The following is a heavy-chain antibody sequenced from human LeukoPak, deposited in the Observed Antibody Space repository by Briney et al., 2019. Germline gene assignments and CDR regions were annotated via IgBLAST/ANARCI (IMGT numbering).Heavy chain of an antibody. CDR2: ISSSSSTI. D-gene: IGHD1-14*01. Sequence: GGSLRLSCAASGFTFSSYSMNWVRQAPGRGPEWVSYISSSSSTIYYADSVKGRFTISRDNAKNSLYLQMNSLRAEDTAVYYCTRVGTYFDYWGQGTLVTVSS. CDR1: GFTFSSYS. V-gene: IGHV3-48*01. CDR3: TRVGTYFDY. J-gene: IGHJ4*02.